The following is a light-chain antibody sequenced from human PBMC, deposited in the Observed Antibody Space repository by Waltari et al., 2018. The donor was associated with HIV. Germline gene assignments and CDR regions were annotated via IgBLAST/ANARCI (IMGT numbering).Light chain of an antibody. Sequence: EIVLTQSQGTLSLSPGERANLTFRANHSVNNFLAWYQQKPGRAPRLLLYDAYTRAAGIPAKFTASGSGTDFTLTISILEPEDFAVYYCQPRSSWPSFCQGT. V-gene: IGKV3-11*01. CDR2: DAY. CDR3: QPRSSWPS. J-gene: IGKJ2*03. CDR1: HSVNNF.